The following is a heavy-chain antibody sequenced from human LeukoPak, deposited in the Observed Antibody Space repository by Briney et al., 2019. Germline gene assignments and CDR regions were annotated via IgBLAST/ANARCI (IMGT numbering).Heavy chain of an antibody. CDR3: AKFDVRGHDY. CDR1: GFTFSSYG. CDR2: ISYDGSNK. J-gene: IGHJ4*02. Sequence: GRSLRLSCAASGFTFSSYGMHWVRQAPGKGLEWVAVISYDGSNKYYADSVKGRFTISRDNSKNTLYLQMNSLRAEDTAVYYCAKFDVRGHDYWGQGTLVTVPS. V-gene: IGHV3-30*18. D-gene: IGHD3-10*02.